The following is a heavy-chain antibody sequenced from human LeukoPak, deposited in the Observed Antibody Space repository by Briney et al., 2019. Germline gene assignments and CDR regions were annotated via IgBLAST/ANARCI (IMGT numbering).Heavy chain of an antibody. D-gene: IGHD1-26*01. CDR2: IYTSGST. Sequence: SETLSLTCTVSGGSLSDYYWTWIRQPAGKGLEWIGRIYTSGSTNYNPSLKSRLTMSIDTSKNQFSLRLSSVTAADTAVYYCARGGNYYPAHDYYYQYMDVWKKGTTVTVSS. CDR3: ARGGNYYPAHDYYYQYMDV. J-gene: IGHJ6*03. CDR1: GGSLSDYY. V-gene: IGHV4-4*07.